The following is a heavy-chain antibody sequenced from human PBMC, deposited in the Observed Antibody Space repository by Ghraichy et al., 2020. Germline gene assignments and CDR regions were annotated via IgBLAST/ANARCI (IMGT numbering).Heavy chain of an antibody. J-gene: IGHJ3*02. Sequence: GGSLRLSCAASGFTFNIYAMSWVRQAPGKGLEWVSSISGSGRSTFYTESVKGRFTISRDNSKNMVYLQMNSLRSEDTAKYYCTNDYGDYPECFDMWGQGTMVTVSS. CDR2: ISGSGRST. V-gene: IGHV3-23*01. D-gene: IGHD4-17*01. CDR1: GFTFNIYA. CDR3: TNDYGDYPECFDM.